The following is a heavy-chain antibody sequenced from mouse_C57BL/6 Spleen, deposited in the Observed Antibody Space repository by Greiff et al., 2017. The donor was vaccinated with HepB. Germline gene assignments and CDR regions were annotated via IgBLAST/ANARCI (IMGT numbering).Heavy chain of an antibody. CDR2: IRSKSNNYAT. CDR1: GFSFNTYA. Sequence: EVMLVESGGGLVQPKGSLKLSCAASGFSFNTYAMNWVRQAPGKGLEWVARIRSKSNNYATYYADSVKDRFTISRDDSESMLYLQMNNLKTEDTAMYYCVRHLDYYGSSPYAMDYWGQGTSVTVSS. V-gene: IGHV10-1*01. D-gene: IGHD1-1*01. J-gene: IGHJ4*01. CDR3: VRHLDYYGSSPYAMDY.